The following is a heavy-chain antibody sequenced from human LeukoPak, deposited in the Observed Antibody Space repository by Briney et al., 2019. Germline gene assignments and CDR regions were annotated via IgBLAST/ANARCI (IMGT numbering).Heavy chain of an antibody. D-gene: IGHD1-26*01. CDR3: ARDRGASGNYRHFDY. CDR1: GFTFNSYA. CDR2: ISGSGVYT. V-gene: IGHV3-23*01. Sequence: GGSLRLSCAASGFTFNSYAMSWVRQAPGKGLHWVSTISGSGVYTYYADSVKGRLTISTDNPKNTLYLQMNSLRDEDTAVYYCARDRGASGNYRHFDYWGQGTLVTVSS. J-gene: IGHJ4*02.